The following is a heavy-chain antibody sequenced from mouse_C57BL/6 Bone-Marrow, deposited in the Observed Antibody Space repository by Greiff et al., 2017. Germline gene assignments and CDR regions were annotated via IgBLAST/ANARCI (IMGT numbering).Heavy chain of an antibody. CDR2: INPYNGGT. V-gene: IGHV1-19*01. Sequence: EVQLQESGPVLVKPGASVKMSCKASGYTFTDSYMNXVKQSHGKSLEWIGVINPYNGGTSYNQKFKGKATLTVDKSSSTAYMELNSLTSEDSAVYYCARWDYYPFAYWGQGTLVTVSA. CDR1: GYTFTDSY. D-gene: IGHD1-1*01. J-gene: IGHJ3*01. CDR3: ARWDYYPFAY.